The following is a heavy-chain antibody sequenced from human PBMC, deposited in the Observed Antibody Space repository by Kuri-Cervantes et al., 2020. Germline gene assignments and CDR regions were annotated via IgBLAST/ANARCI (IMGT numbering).Heavy chain of an antibody. CDR2: IIGSSSTT. CDR1: GFTFSSYA. J-gene: IGHJ4*02. V-gene: IGHV3-23*01. Sequence: GGSLRLSCAASGFTFSSYAMTWVRQAPGKGLEWVSAIIGSSSTTYYADSVKGRLTISRDNARNTLYLQMNSLRAEDKAVYYCAKVGQWEVIRGGFDYWGQGTLVTVSS. D-gene: IGHD1-26*01. CDR3: AKVGQWEVIRGGFDY.